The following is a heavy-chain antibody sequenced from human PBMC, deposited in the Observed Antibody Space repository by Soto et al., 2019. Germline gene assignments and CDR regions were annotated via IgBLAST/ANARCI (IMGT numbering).Heavy chain of an antibody. J-gene: IGHJ5*02. V-gene: IGHV1-69*13. CDR3: ASHNIADRFGYNWFDP. Sequence: ASVKVSCKASGGTFSSYAISWVRQAPGQGLEWMGGIIPIFGTANYAQKFQGRVTITADESTSTAYMELSSLRSEDTAVYYCASHNIADRFGYNWFDPWGQGTLVTVSS. CDR2: IIPIFGTA. CDR1: GGTFSSYA. D-gene: IGHD6-6*01.